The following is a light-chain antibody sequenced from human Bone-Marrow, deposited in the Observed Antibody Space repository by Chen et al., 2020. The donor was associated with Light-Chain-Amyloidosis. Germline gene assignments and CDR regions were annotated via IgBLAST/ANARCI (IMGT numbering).Light chain of an antibody. CDR3: QQSYSTPQLT. CDR1: QSISSY. Sequence: DFQMTQSPSSLSASVGDRVTITCRASQSISSYLNWYQQKPGKAPKRLIYAASSLQSGVPSRFSGSGSGTDFTLTISSLQPEDFATYYCQQSYSTPQLTFGGGTKVEIK. CDR2: AAS. V-gene: IGKV1-39*01. J-gene: IGKJ4*01.